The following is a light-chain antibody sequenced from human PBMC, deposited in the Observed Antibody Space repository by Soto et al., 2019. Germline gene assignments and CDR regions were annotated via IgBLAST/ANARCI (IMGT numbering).Light chain of an antibody. Sequence: DIQMTQSPSSLSASVGDRVTITCRASQSISSYLNWYQQKPGKAPKLLIYAASSLQSGVPSRFSGSGSGTDFTLTISSLQPEEFATYDCQQSYSTPLTFGGGTQVEIK. J-gene: IGKJ4*01. CDR2: AAS. V-gene: IGKV1-39*01. CDR1: QSISSY. CDR3: QQSYSTPLT.